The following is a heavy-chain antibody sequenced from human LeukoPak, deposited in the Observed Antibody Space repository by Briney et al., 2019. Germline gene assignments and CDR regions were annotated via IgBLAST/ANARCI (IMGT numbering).Heavy chain of an antibody. J-gene: IGHJ4*02. CDR2: INPNSGDT. Sequence: ASVKVSCKASGYILTDYYMHWVRQAPGQGLEWMGWINPNSGDTNYAQKFQGRVTMTRDTSISTAYMELSRLRSDDTAVYYCARVGSGYDYSYFDYWGQGTLVTVSS. CDR1: GYILTDYY. V-gene: IGHV1-2*02. CDR3: ARVGSGYDYSYFDY. D-gene: IGHD5-12*01.